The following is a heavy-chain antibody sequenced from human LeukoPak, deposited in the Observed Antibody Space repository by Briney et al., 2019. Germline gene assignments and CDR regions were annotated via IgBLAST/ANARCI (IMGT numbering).Heavy chain of an antibody. CDR2: INPNSGGT. Sequence: ASVKVSCTASGYTFTGYYMHWVRQAPGQGLEWMGWINPNSGGTNYAQKFQGRVTMTRDTSISTAYMELSRLGSDDTAVYYCARVQRTNTWFDPWGQGTLVTVSS. CDR1: GYTFTGYY. V-gene: IGHV1-2*02. J-gene: IGHJ5*02. D-gene: IGHD6-25*01. CDR3: ARVQRTNTWFDP.